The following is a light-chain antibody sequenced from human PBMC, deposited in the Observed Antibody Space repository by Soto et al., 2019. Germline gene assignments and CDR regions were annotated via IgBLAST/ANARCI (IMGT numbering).Light chain of an antibody. CDR3: SSYTVSHAV. V-gene: IGLV2-14*03. J-gene: IGLJ2*01. CDR1: SSDITTYNY. Sequence: QSALTQPASVSGSPGQSITISCTGTSSDITTYNYVSWYQHHPGKTPKLMIYDFSNRPSGVSHRFSGSKSGNTASLTISRLQAEDEADYYRSSYTVSHAVFGGGTKLTVL. CDR2: DFS.